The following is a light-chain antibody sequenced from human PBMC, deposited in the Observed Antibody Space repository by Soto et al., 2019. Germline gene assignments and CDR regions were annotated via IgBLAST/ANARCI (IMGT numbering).Light chain of an antibody. Sequence: DIQMTQSPSTLSASVGDTVTITCRASQSVGVWLAWYQQKPGNAPQVFISQASHLHSGLPSRFSGSGSGTEFTLTITSLQPDDFATYYCQQYNSDFSFTFGPGTKVDLK. J-gene: IGKJ3*01. V-gene: IGKV1-5*03. CDR1: QSVGVW. CDR2: QAS. CDR3: QQYNSDFSFT.